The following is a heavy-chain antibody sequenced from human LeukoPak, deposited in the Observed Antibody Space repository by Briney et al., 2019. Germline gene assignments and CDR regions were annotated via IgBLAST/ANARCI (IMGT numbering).Heavy chain of an antibody. V-gene: IGHV1-46*01. CDR2: INPSGGST. D-gene: IGHD6-19*01. J-gene: IGHJ4*02. Sequence: ASVKVSCKASGYTFTSYYMHWVRQASGQGLEWMGIINPSGGSTSYAQKFQGRVTMTRDMSTSTVYMELSSLRSEDTAVYYCAMPAVAGKGYYFDYWGQGTLVTVSS. CDR1: GYTFTSYY. CDR3: AMPAVAGKGYYFDY.